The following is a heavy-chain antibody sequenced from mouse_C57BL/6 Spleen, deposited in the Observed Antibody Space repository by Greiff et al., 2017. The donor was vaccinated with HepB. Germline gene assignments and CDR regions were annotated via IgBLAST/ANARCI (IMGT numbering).Heavy chain of an antibody. CDR3: ARNYYGSSYYAMDY. CDR1: GYTFTSYW. V-gene: IGHV1-59*01. D-gene: IGHD1-1*01. Sequence: HVKLQQPGAELVRPGTSVKLSCKASGYTFTSYWMHWVKQRPGQGLEWIGVIDPSDSYTNYNQKFKGKATLTVDTSSSTAYMQLSSLTSEDSAVYYCARNYYGSSYYAMDYWGQGTSVTVSS. CDR2: IDPSDSYT. J-gene: IGHJ4*01.